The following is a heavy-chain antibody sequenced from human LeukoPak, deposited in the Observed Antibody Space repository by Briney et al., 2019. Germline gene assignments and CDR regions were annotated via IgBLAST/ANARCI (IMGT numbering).Heavy chain of an antibody. CDR1: GGTFSSYA. CDR2: IIPIFGTA. V-gene: IGHV1-69*05. D-gene: IGHD2-21*02. J-gene: IGHJ6*03. Sequence: SVNVSCMPSGGTFSSYAISWVRQAPGQGREWLGGIIPIFGTANYAQKFQGRVTITTDESTRTAYMELSSLRSEDTAVYYCARGGDIVVVTAIGPADCYYYMDFWGKGTTVTVSS. CDR3: ARGGDIVVVTAIGPADCYYYMDF.